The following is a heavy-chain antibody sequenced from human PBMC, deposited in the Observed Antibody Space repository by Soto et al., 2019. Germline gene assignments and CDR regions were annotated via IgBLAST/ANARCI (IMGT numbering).Heavy chain of an antibody. V-gene: IGHV4-30-4*01. CDR3: ASVDILTVYGCRHG. D-gene: IGHD3-9*01. CDR1: VDSIRSGSHY. J-gene: IGHJ6*02. CDR2: IYYSGST. Sequence: QTLSLACPVSVDSIRSGSHYRSLLPQPPGKGREWIGYIYYSGSTYYIPSLKSRVTISVDTSKNQFSLKLNSVTAADTAVYYCASVDILTVYGCRHGWGRGTTVVVSS.